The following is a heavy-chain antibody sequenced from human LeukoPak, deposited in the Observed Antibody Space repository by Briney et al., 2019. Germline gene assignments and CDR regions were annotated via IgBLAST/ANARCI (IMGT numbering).Heavy chain of an antibody. V-gene: IGHV3-23*01. CDR1: GFTVSDYA. CDR3: ARDITMVRGVLDY. CDR2: ISASGVMT. J-gene: IGHJ4*02. D-gene: IGHD3-10*01. Sequence: GGSLRLSCAASGFTVSDYAMTWVRQAPGKGLEWVSSISASGVMTYYADSVKGRFTISRDNAKNSLYLQMNSLRAEDTAVYYCARDITMVRGVLDYWGQGTLVTVSS.